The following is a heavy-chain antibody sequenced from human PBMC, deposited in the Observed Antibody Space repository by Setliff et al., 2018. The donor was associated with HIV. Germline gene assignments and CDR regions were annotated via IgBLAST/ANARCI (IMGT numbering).Heavy chain of an antibody. D-gene: IGHD3-10*01. J-gene: IGHJ6*03. V-gene: IGHV4-61*09. CDR3: ARVGVDVVRHYYYYMDV. Sequence: SETLSLTCTVSGSSISSGSYYWSWIRQPAGKGLEWIGQIHTTGSTNYNPSLKSRVTISVDTSKNQFSLKLSSVTAADTAVYYCARVGVDVVRHYYYYMDVWGKGTTVTVSS. CDR2: IHTTGST. CDR1: GSSISSGSYY.